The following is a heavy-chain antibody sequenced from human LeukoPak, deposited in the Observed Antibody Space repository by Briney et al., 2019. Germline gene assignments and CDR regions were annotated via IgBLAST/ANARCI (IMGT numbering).Heavy chain of an antibody. CDR1: SGSISTSNYY. J-gene: IGHJ3*02. Sequence: SETLSLTCTVSSGSISTSNYYWGWVRQPPGKALEWIGNIFYSGSTYYSPSLKSRVTISLDTSRNQFSLKLNSVTAEDTAVYYCTSRTHLWFGELSENDAFDIWGQGTMVTVSS. CDR3: TSRTHLWFGELSENDAFDI. D-gene: IGHD3-10*01. V-gene: IGHV4-39*07. CDR2: IFYSGST.